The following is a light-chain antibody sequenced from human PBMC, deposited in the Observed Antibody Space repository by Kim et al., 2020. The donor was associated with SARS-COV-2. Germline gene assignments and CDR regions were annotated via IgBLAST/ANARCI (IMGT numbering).Light chain of an antibody. Sequence: SSGDRVTITCRASQGISSYLAWYKQKPGKAPKLLIYAAATLQSGVPSRFSGSGSGTDFTLTISCLQSEDFATYYCQQYYSYPPLTFGGGTKVDIK. CDR1: QGISSY. CDR2: AAA. CDR3: QQYYSYPPLT. V-gene: IGKV1-8*01. J-gene: IGKJ4*01.